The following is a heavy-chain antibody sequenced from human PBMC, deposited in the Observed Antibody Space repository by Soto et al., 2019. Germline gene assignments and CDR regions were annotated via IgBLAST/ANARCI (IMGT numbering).Heavy chain of an antibody. D-gene: IGHD2-2*01. V-gene: IGHV4-31*03. CDR2: IYYSGST. CDR1: GGSISSGGYY. J-gene: IGHJ4*02. CDR3: ARSSTSANYFDY. Sequence: QVQLQESGPGLVKPSQTLSLTCTVSGGSISSGGYYWSWIRQHPGKGLEWIGYIYYSGSTYYKPSLKRRVTISVDTSKNQFSLKLTSVTAADTAVYYCARSSTSANYFDYWGQGTLVTVSS.